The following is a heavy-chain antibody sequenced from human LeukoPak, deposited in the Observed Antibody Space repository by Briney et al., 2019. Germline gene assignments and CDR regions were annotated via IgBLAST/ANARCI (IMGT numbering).Heavy chain of an antibody. CDR2: INPNSGGT. CDR3: ARVTNHPTMRGGRWFDP. V-gene: IGHV1-2*02. CDR1: GYTFTGYY. Sequence: GASVKVSCKASGYTFTGYYMHWVRQAPGQGLEWMGWINPNSGGTNYAQKFQGRVTMTRDTSISTAYMELSRLRSDDTAVYYCARVTNHPTMRGGRWFDPWGQGTLVTVSS. J-gene: IGHJ5*02. D-gene: IGHD1-14*01.